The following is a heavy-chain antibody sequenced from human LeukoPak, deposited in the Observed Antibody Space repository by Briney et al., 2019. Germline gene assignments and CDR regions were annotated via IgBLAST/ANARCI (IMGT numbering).Heavy chain of an antibody. V-gene: IGHV4-34*01. J-gene: IGHJ4*02. D-gene: IGHD2-2*01. Sequence: SETLSLTRAVYGGSFSGYYWSWIRQPPGKGLEWIREINHSGSTNYNPSLKSRVTISVDTSKNQFSLRLSSVTAADTAVYYCARGPCSSTSCYSAYWGQGTLVTVSS. CDR3: ARGPCSSTSCYSAY. CDR2: INHSGST. CDR1: GGSFSGYY.